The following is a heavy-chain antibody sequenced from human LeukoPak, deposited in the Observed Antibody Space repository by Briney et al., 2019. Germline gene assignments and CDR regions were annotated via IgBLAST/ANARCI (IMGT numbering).Heavy chain of an antibody. Sequence: SETLSLTCTVSGDSTSNINYYWGWIRQPPGQGLEWIGSIYYSGSTYYNPSLKSRVTISVNTSKNQFSLKLRSVTAAATALYYCARQRNDYYDSIGHDYWGQGTLVTVSS. CDR3: ARQRNDYYDSIGHDY. CDR1: GDSTSNINYY. D-gene: IGHD3-22*01. J-gene: IGHJ4*02. V-gene: IGHV4-39*01. CDR2: IYYSGST.